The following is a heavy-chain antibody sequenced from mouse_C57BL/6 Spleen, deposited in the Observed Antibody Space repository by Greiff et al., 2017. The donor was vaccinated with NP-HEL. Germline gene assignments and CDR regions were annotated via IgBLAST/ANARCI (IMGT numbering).Heavy chain of an antibody. V-gene: IGHV14-4*01. J-gene: IGHJ3*01. Sequence: EVQLQESGAELVRPGASVKLSCTASGFNIKDDYMHWVKQRPEQGLEWIGWIDPENGDTEYASKFQGKATITADTSSNTAYLQLSSLTSEDTAVYYCTTDKKAYWGQGTLVTVSA. CDR1: GFNIKDDY. CDR3: TTDKKAY. CDR2: IDPENGDT.